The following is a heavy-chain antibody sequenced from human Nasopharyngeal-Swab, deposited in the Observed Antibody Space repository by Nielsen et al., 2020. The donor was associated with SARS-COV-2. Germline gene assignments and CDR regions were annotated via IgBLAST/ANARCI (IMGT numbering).Heavy chain of an antibody. D-gene: IGHD2-21*01. V-gene: IGHV4-59*01. J-gene: IGHJ4*02. CDR2: IYSNENT. CDR1: GGSINSYY. CDR3: ARGGDGGLAHFDY. Sequence: SETLSLTCTVSGGSINSYYWSWIRQTPGKGLEWIGYIYSNENTNYNPSLKSRVRISRDTSKNQFSLKLSSVTAADTAVYYCARGGDGGLAHFDYWGQGNLVTVSS.